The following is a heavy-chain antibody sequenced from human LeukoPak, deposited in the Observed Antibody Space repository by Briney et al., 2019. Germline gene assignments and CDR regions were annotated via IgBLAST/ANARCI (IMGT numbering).Heavy chain of an antibody. J-gene: IGHJ4*02. V-gene: IGHV4-39*02. CDR3: ARGPTYQPIDF. CDR1: GGSNSSSNYY. D-gene: IGHD2-2*01. CDR2: IHYSETT. Sequence: SETLSLTCTVSGGSNSSSNYYWGWIRQPPGKGLEWIASIHYSETTYYNPSLKSRVTISVDTSKNHFSLKLSSVTAADTAVYYCARGPTYQPIDFWGQGTLVTVSS.